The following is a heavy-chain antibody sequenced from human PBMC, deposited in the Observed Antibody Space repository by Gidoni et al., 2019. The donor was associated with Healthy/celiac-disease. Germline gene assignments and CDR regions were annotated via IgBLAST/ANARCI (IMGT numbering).Heavy chain of an antibody. CDR1: GFTISSYA. CDR2: ISYDGSNK. D-gene: IGHD6-19*01. Sequence: QVQLVESGGGVVQPGRTLRRSCAASGFTISSYAMHCVRQAPGKGLGWVAVISYDGSNKYYADSVKGRFTISRDNSKNTLYLQMNSLRAEDTAVYYCAREGTRLVEGYFDYWGQGTLVTVSS. J-gene: IGHJ4*02. V-gene: IGHV3-30*04. CDR3: AREGTRLVEGYFDY.